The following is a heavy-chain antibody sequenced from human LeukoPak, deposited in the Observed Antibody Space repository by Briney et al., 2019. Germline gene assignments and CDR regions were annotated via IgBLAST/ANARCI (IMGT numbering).Heavy chain of an antibody. J-gene: IGHJ4*02. CDR2: ISSGSVYI. CDR3: ARGPKYISATGPYYFDY. D-gene: IGHD6-13*01. CDR1: RFTFSDYS. V-gene: IGHV3-21*01. Sequence: GGSLRLSCAASRFTFSDYSMNWVRQAPGKGLQWVASISSGSVYIYYADSMKGRFTIPRDNAKNSMYLQMYSLRAEDTAVYYCARGPKYISATGPYYFDYWGQGTPVTVSS.